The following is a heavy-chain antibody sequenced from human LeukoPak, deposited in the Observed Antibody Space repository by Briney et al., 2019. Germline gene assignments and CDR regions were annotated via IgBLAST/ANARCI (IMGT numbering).Heavy chain of an antibody. CDR3: ARDRNFWSGYYIGADWFDP. CDR1: GFTFSSYS. Sequence: GGSLRLSCAASGFTFSSYSMNWVRKAPGKGLEWVSYISSRSSTIYYEDSEKCRFTISRDNAKHSLYLQMNSLRAEDTAVYYCARDRNFWSGYYIGADWFDPWGQGTLVTVCS. J-gene: IGHJ5*02. V-gene: IGHV3-48*01. CDR2: ISSRSSTI. D-gene: IGHD3-3*01.